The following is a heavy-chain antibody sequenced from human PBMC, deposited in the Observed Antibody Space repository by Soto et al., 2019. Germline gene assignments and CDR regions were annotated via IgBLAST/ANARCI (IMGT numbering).Heavy chain of an antibody. CDR3: ARGDSSGSVGYYYYYYGMDV. J-gene: IGHJ6*02. CDR2: IIPIFGTA. CDR1: GGTFSSYA. V-gene: IGHV1-69*01. D-gene: IGHD6-6*01. Sequence: QVQLVQSGAEVKKPGSSVKVSCKASGGTFSSYAISWVRQAPGQGLEWMGGIIPIFGTANYAQKFQGRVTITADESTSTAYIELSSLRSEDTAVYYCARGDSSGSVGYYYYYYGMDVWGQGTTVTVSS.